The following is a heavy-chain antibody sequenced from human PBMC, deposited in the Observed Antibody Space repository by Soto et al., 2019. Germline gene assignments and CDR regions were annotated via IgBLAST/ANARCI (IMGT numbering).Heavy chain of an antibody. D-gene: IGHD3-3*01. Sequence: SVKVSCKASGGSFGNSASNWVRQTPGQGLEWLGGFIPVYRTLNYAQKFQGRVTITADESAGTAYMTLSSLVSDDTAVYYCATGVIWIGYFTVDSWGQGTRVTVSS. CDR2: FIPVYRTL. V-gene: IGHV1-69*13. J-gene: IGHJ4*02. CDR1: GGSFGNSA. CDR3: ATGVIWIGYFTVDS.